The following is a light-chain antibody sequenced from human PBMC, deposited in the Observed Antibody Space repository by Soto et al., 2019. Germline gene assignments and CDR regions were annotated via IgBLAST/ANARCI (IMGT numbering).Light chain of an antibody. CDR3: QQYKSYPLT. CDR1: QGISKS. CDR2: TAS. J-gene: IGKJ4*01. V-gene: IGKV1-16*01. Sequence: DIQMTQSPSSLFAFVGDRVTITCRASQGISKSLAWFQQKPGKAPKSLIDTASSLHSGVPSRFSGTGSGTEFTLTISSLQPEDSAIYYCQQYKSYPLTFGGGTKVEIK.